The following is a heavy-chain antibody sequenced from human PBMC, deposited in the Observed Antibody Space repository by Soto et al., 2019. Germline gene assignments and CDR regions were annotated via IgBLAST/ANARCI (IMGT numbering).Heavy chain of an antibody. Sequence: GGSLRLSCAASGFTFSSYSMNWVRQAPGKGLEWVSSISSSSYIYYADSVKGRFTISRDNAKNSLYLQMNSLRAEDTAVYYCARDMGILTGYYPDTLDYWDQGTLVTVSS. J-gene: IGHJ4*02. CDR3: ARDMGILTGYYPDTLDY. D-gene: IGHD3-9*01. V-gene: IGHV3-21*01. CDR2: ISSSSYI. CDR1: GFTFSSYS.